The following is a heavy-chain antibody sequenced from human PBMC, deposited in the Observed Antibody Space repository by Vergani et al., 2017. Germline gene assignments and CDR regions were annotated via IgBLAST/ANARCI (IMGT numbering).Heavy chain of an antibody. D-gene: IGHD3-3*01. CDR2: IFSNDEK. V-gene: IGHV2-26*01. J-gene: IGHJ6*03. CDR1: GFSLSNARMG. CDR3: ARIHHMGYDFWSGYYSYYYYYMDG. Sequence: QVTLQESGPVLVKPTETLTLTCTVSGFSLSNARMGVSWIRQPPGKALEWLAHIFSNDEKSYSTSLKSRLTISKDTSKSQVALTMTNMDPVDTATYYCARIHHMGYDFWSGYYSYYYYYMDGWGKGTTVTVSS.